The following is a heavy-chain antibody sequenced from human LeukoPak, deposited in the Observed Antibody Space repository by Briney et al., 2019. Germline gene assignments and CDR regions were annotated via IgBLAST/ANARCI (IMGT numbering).Heavy chain of an antibody. Sequence: GGSLRLSCAASGFTFSSYSMNWVRQAPGKGLEWVSSISSSSSYIYYADSVKGRFTISRDNAKNSLYLQMNSLRAEDTAVYYCAKVDIAAAGTQDFDYWGQRTLVTVSS. CDR2: ISSSSSYI. D-gene: IGHD6-13*01. V-gene: IGHV3-21*04. J-gene: IGHJ4*02. CDR1: GFTFSSYS. CDR3: AKVDIAAAGTQDFDY.